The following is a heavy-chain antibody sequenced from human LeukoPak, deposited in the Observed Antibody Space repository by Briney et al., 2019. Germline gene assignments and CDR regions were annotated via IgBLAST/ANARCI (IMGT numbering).Heavy chain of an antibody. CDR2: IIPMFGTA. J-gene: IGHJ4*02. Sequence: ASVKVSCKASGGTFSSYAISWVRQAPGQGLDWMGGIIPMFGTANYAQKFQGRVTITADESTSTAYMELSSLRSEDTAVYYCATGYCSGGSCYFGAFDYWGQGTLVTVSS. D-gene: IGHD2-15*01. V-gene: IGHV1-69*13. CDR1: GGTFSSYA. CDR3: ATGYCSGGSCYFGAFDY.